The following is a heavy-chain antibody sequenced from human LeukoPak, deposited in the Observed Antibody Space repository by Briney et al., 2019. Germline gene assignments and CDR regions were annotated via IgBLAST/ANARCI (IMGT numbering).Heavy chain of an antibody. J-gene: IGHJ4*02. CDR1: GFIFSNAW. CDR3: ATENY. V-gene: IGHV3-7*01. Sequence: GGSLRLSCAASGFIFSNAWMNWVRQAPGKGPEWVATIKPDGSEKFYVDSVKGRFTISRDNTKNSLFLQMNSLSADDTAVYHWATENYWGQRTLVAVSS. CDR2: IKPDGSEK.